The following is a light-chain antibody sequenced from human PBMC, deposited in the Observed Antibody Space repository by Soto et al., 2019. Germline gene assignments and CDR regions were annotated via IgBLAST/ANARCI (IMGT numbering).Light chain of an antibody. V-gene: IGLV2-14*01. CDR3: SSYAGSSNV. J-gene: IGLJ1*01. CDR1: SSDVGGYIY. Sequence: QSALAQAASVSGSPGQSITISCTGTSSDVGGYIYVSWFQHHPGKAPKLIIYEVSNRPSGVSNRFSGSRSDNTASLTISGLQAEDEAIYYCSSYAGSSNVFGTGTKLTVL. CDR2: EVS.